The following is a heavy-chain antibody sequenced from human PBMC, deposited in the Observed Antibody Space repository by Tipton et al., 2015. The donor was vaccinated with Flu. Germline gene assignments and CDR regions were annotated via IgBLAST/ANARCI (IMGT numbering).Heavy chain of an antibody. Sequence: QLVQSGGGVVQPGRSLRLSCAASGFTFSSYGMHWVRQAPGKGLEWVAVIWYDGSNKYYADSVKGRFTISRDNSKNTLYLQMNSLRAEDTAVYYCARPIAVAGTGWFDPWGQGTLVTVSS. V-gene: IGHV3-33*01. D-gene: IGHD6-19*01. CDR2: IWYDGSNK. CDR1: GFTFSSYG. CDR3: ARPIAVAGTGWFDP. J-gene: IGHJ5*02.